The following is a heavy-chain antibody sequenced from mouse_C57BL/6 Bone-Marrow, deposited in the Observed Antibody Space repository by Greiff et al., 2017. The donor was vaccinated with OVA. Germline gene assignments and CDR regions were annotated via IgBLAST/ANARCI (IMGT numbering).Heavy chain of an antibody. D-gene: IGHD2-2*01. CDR1: GFTFSSYA. V-gene: IGHV5-4*01. J-gene: IGHJ3*01. CDR2: ISDGGSYT. CDR3: ARERGYGLFAY. Sequence: EVQLVESGGGLVKPGGSLKLSCAASGFTFSSYAMSWVRQTPEKRLEWVATISDGGSYTYYPDNVKGRFTISRDNAKNNLYLQMSHLKSEDTAMYYCARERGYGLFAYWGQGTLVTVSA.